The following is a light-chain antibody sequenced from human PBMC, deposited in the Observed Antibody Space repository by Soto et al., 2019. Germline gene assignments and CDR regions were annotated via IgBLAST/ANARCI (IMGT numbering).Light chain of an antibody. CDR2: GAY. J-gene: IGKJ4*01. CDR3: QQCDNLPPP. Sequence: DIQMTQSPSFLSASVGDRVTITCQASQDISNNLNWFQQTSGKAPKLLIYGAYNLETGVPSRFTGSQSGTDFTFTITSLQHEDGGTYFCQQCDNLPPPFGGGTKVEI. CDR1: QDISNN. V-gene: IGKV1-33*01.